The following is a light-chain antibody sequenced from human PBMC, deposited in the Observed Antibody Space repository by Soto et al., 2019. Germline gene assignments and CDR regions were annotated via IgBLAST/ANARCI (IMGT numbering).Light chain of an antibody. Sequence: QSVLTQPPSTSETPGQRVTISCSGSSSNIGTNTVNWYQQLPGTAPKLLIYRNHQRPSGVPDRFSGSKSGTSASLAISGLQPEDEADYYCAAWDDSLNGVVFGGWTKVTVL. CDR1: SSNIGTNT. J-gene: IGLJ2*01. V-gene: IGLV1-44*01. CDR2: RNH. CDR3: AAWDDSLNGVV.